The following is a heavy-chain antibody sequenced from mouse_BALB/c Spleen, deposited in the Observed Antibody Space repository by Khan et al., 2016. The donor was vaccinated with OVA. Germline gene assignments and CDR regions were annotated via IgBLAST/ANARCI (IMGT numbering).Heavy chain of an antibody. V-gene: IGHV1-4*01. CDR3: TREGPYDGNYGAWFAY. D-gene: IGHD2-10*01. CDR2: INPSNDYT. Sequence: VQLQESGAELARPGASVRMSCKASGYTFTSYTMHWVKQRPGQGLEWIGYINPSNDYTNYNQKFKDKATLTADKSSSTAYMQLSSLTSEDSAVYYCTREGPYDGNYGAWFAYWGLGTLVTVSA. CDR1: GYTFTSYT. J-gene: IGHJ3*01.